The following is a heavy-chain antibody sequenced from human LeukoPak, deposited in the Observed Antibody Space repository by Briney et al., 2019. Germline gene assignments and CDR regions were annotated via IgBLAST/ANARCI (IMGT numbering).Heavy chain of an antibody. J-gene: IGHJ3*02. CDR3: ASQTSDTIFGVVTPTPI. CDR2: IYYSGST. D-gene: IGHD3-3*01. CDR1: GGSISSYY. Sequence: SETLSLTCTVSGGSISSYYWSWIRQPPGKGLEWIGYIYYSGSTNYNPSLKSRVTISVDRSKNQFSLKLSSVTAADTAVYYCASQTSDTIFGVVTPTPIWGQGTMVTVSS. V-gene: IGHV4-59*12.